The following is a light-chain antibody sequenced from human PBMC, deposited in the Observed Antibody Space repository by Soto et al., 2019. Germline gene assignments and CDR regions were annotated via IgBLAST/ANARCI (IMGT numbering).Light chain of an antibody. CDR2: AAS. Sequence: DIQMTQSPSSLSASVGDRVTITCRASQSISSYLNWYQQKPGKAPKLLIYAASSLQGGVPSRFSGSGSGTDFNLTISSLQREDCAIYYCQQSSSTVLTFGGWTKVEIK. J-gene: IGKJ4*01. V-gene: IGKV1-39*01. CDR1: QSISSY. CDR3: QQSSSTVLT.